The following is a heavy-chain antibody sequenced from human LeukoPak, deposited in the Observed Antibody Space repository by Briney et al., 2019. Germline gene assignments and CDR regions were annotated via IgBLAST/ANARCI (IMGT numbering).Heavy chain of an antibody. CDR1: GLTFSNAW. Sequence: GGSLRLSCAASGLTFSNAWMSWVRQAPGKGLEWVGRIKSKTDGGTTDYAAPVKGRFTISRNDSKNTLYLQMNSLKTEDTAVYYCATDPARGIRWGQGSLVTVSS. D-gene: IGHD3-10*01. CDR2: IKSKTDGGTT. V-gene: IGHV3-15*01. J-gene: IGHJ4*02. CDR3: ATDPARGIR.